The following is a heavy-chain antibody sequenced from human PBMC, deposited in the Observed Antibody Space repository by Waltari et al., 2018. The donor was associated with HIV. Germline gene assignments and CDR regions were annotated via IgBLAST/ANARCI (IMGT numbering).Heavy chain of an antibody. CDR2: ISPVVSTA. D-gene: IGHD1-26*01. V-gene: IGHV1-69*12. CDR3: ARATGVGATRGIDY. J-gene: IGHJ4*02. Sequence: QVQLVQSGAEVKKPGSSVKVSCTASGGTFRSYAISWVRQAPGKGLDWMGGISPVVSTANCAQKGEGRGTITADESTSTAYMELSSLRSEDTAVYYCARATGVGATRGIDYWGQGTLVTVSS. CDR1: GGTFRSYA.